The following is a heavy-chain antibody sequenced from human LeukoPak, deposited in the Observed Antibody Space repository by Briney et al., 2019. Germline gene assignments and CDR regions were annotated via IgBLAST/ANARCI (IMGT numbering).Heavy chain of an antibody. CDR1: GASISSYY. Sequence: SETLSLTCTVAGASISSYYWSWIRQPAGKGLEWIGHIYTSGSTNYNPSLRSRVTMSVDTSKNQISLQLSSVTAADTAVYYCARESTVADRYYSYSYMDVWGKGTTVTVSS. CDR2: IYTSGST. J-gene: IGHJ6*03. V-gene: IGHV4-4*07. D-gene: IGHD4-23*01. CDR3: ARESTVADRYYSYSYMDV.